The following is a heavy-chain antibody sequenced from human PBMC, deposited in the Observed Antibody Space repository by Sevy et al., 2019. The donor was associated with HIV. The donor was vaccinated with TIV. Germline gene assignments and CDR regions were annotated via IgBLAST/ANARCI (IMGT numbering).Heavy chain of an antibody. V-gene: IGHV3-64D*06. J-gene: IGHJ4*02. CDR1: GFTLSSYA. Sequence: GGSLRLSCSASGFTLSSYAMHWVRQAPGKGLEYVSAISSNGGSTYYAHSVKGRFTISRDNSKNTLYLQMSSLRAEDTAVYYCARRDGYNYEDYWGQGTLVTVSS. D-gene: IGHD5-12*01. CDR3: ARRDGYNYEDY. CDR2: ISSNGGST.